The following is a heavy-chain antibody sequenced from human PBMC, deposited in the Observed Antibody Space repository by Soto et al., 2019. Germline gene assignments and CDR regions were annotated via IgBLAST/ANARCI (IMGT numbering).Heavy chain of an antibody. Sequence: PSETLSLTCTVSGGSISSGDYYWSWIRQPPGKGLEWIGYIYYSGSTYYNPSLKSRVTISVDTSKNQFSLKLSSVTAADTAVYYCARGMGYSGYDADFDYWGQGTLVTVSS. J-gene: IGHJ4*02. CDR1: GGSISSGDYY. CDR2: IYYSGST. V-gene: IGHV4-30-4*01. CDR3: ARGMGYSGYDADFDY. D-gene: IGHD5-12*01.